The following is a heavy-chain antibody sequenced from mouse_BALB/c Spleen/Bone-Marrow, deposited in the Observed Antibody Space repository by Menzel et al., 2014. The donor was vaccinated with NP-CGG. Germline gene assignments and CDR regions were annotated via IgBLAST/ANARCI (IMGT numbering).Heavy chain of an antibody. CDR3: ARGGNFDY. J-gene: IGHJ2*01. CDR1: GYTFTSYT. CDR2: INPSSGYT. V-gene: IGHV1-4*01. D-gene: IGHD1-1*01. Sequence: VKLVESGAELARPGASVKMSCKASGYTFTSYTMHWVKQRPGQGLEWIGYINPSSGYTNYNQKFKDKATLTADKSSSTAYMQLISLTSEDSAVYYCARGGNFDYWGQGTTLTVSS.